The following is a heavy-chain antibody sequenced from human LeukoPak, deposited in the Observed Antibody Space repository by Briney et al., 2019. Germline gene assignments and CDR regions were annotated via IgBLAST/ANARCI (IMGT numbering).Heavy chain of an antibody. CDR1: GFTFSSYA. D-gene: IGHD3-22*01. CDR2: ISSSGDST. Sequence: PGGSLRLSCSASGFTFSSYAMHWVRQAPGKGLEYVSAISSSGDSTYYADSVKGRFTISRDNSKNTLYLQMSSLRTEDTAVYYCVKASSDYYYDSWGQGTLVTVSS. CDR3: VKASSDYYYDS. V-gene: IGHV3-64D*09. J-gene: IGHJ5*01.